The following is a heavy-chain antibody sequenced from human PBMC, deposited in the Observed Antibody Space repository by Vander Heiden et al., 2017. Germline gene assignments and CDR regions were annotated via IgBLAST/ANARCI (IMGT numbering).Heavy chain of an antibody. D-gene: IGHD3-10*01. J-gene: IGHJ4*02. Sequence: QVQLVESGGGVVQPGRSLRLPCAASGFPFRSHGMHWVRQAPGKGLEGVAVIWYDGSDKKYADSVKGRFTISRDNSKNMLYLQMDSLRVEDTAVYYCARDRDYGSGSPYFDYWGQGTLVTVSS. CDR3: ARDRDYGSGSPYFDY. CDR2: IWYDGSDK. V-gene: IGHV3-33*01. CDR1: GFPFRSHG.